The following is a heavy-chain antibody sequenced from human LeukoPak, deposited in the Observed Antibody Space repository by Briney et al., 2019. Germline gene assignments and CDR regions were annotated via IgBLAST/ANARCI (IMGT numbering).Heavy chain of an antibody. CDR1: GVTLSGYS. J-gene: IGHJ3*01. CDR3: ARDGDYYDSSGSDAFDV. V-gene: IGHV3-48*01. D-gene: IGHD3-22*01. Sequence: PGGSLRLSCAASGVTLSGYSMNWVRQAPGKGLEWVSHISISGTIYYADSVKGRFTISRDNSKNTLYLQMNSLRAEDTAVYYCARDGDYYDSSGSDAFDVWGQGTMVTVSS. CDR2: ISISGTI.